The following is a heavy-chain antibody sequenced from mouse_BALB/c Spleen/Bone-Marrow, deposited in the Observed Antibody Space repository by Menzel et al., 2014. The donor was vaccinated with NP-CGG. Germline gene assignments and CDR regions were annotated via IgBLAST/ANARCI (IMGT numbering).Heavy chain of an antibody. CDR2: INPFNDAT. V-gene: IGHV1-14*01. J-gene: IGHJ4*01. Sequence: VQLKQSGPELVKPGASVKMSCKVSGYTFTSYVIHWVKQKPGQGLEWIGYINPFNDATKYNEKFKGKATLSSDKSSNTAYMDLSSLTSEVSAVYYCASEELRWGYYCALDYWGQGPSVTVSS. D-gene: IGHD1-1*02. CDR1: GYTFTSYV. CDR3: ASEELRWGYYCALDY.